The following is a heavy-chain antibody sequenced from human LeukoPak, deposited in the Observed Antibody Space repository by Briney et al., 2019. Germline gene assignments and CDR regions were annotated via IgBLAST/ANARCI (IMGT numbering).Heavy chain of an antibody. CDR2: ISYDGSNK. Sequence: GRSLILSCAASGFTFSSYGMHWVRQAPGKGLEWVAVISYDGSNKYYADSVKGRFTISRDNSKNTLYLQMNSLRAEDTAVYYCAKGGSSWYYFDCWGQGTLVTVSS. V-gene: IGHV3-30*18. CDR3: AKGGSSWYYFDC. J-gene: IGHJ4*02. D-gene: IGHD6-13*01. CDR1: GFTFSSYG.